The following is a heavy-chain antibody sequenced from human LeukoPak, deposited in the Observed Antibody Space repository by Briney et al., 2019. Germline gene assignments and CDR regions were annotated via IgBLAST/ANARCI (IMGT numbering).Heavy chain of an antibody. Sequence: KPGGSLRLSCAASGFTFSSYTMNWVRKAPGKGLEWVSSISSSSSYIYYADSVKGRFTVSRDNAKNSLYLQMNSLRAEDTAVYYCARDTYDILTGYYKWAFDIWGQGTMVTVSS. CDR1: GFTFSSYT. CDR2: ISSSSSYI. J-gene: IGHJ3*02. D-gene: IGHD3-9*01. CDR3: ARDTYDILTGYYKWAFDI. V-gene: IGHV3-21*06.